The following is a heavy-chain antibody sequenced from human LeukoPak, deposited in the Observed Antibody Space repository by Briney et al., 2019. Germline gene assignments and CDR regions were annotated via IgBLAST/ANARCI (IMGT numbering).Heavy chain of an antibody. Sequence: PGGSLRLSCAASGFTFSSYAMSWVRQAPGKGLEWVSAISGSGGSTYYADSVKGRFTISRDNSKNTLYLQMNSLRAEDTAVYYCAKGTYSSGWYEYYFDYWGQGTLVTVSS. J-gene: IGHJ4*02. V-gene: IGHV3-23*01. D-gene: IGHD6-19*01. CDR1: GFTFSSYA. CDR2: ISGSGGST. CDR3: AKGTYSSGWYEYYFDY.